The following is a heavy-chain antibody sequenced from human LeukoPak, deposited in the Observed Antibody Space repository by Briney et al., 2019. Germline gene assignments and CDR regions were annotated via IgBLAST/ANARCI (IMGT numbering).Heavy chain of an antibody. CDR1: GFTFSSYG. D-gene: IGHD5-12*01. CDR2: IWYDGSNK. V-gene: IGHV3-33*01. Sequence: GGSLRLSCAASGFTFSSYGMHWVREARGKGLEWVAVIWYDGSNKYYADSVKGRFTISRDNSKNTLYLQMNSLRAEDTAVYYCARDTGAGIVATNLFDYWGQGTLVTVSS. J-gene: IGHJ4*02. CDR3: ARDTGAGIVATNLFDY.